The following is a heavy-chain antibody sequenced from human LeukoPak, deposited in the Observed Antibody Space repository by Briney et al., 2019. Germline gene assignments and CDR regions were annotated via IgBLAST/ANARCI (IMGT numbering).Heavy chain of an antibody. J-gene: IGHJ4*02. V-gene: IGHV3-15*01. Sequence: GGSLRLSCVDSGFTFTNAWMSWVRQAPGKGLEWIGRIKSKTDGETTNYAEPVRGRFTISRDDSKSTVYLQMNSLKIEDTAVYYCTTDLGTYYHGSQRLIPIDYWGQGTLVTVSS. D-gene: IGHD3-10*01. CDR2: IKSKTDGETT. CDR1: GFTFTNAW. CDR3: TTDLGTYYHGSQRLIPIDY.